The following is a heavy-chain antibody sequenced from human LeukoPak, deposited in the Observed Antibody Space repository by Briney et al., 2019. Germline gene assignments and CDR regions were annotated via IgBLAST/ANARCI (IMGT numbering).Heavy chain of an antibody. Sequence: GGSLRLSCAASGFTFSSYAMSWVRQAPGKGLEWVSAISGSGGSTYYADSVKGRFTISRDNSKNTLYLQMNSLRAEDTAVYYCAKVEALWFGSRRGGAFDIWGQGTMVTISS. CDR2: ISGSGGST. CDR3: AKVEALWFGSRRGGAFDI. CDR1: GFTFSSYA. V-gene: IGHV3-23*01. D-gene: IGHD3-10*01. J-gene: IGHJ3*02.